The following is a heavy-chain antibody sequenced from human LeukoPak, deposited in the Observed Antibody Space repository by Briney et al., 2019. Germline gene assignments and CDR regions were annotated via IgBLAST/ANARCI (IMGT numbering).Heavy chain of an antibody. V-gene: IGHV4-30-4*08. J-gene: IGHJ4*02. CDR2: IYYSGST. CDR3: ATTPLGCSSTSCYMYYFDY. CDR1: GGSISSGDYY. Sequence: SETLSLTCTVSGGSISSGDYYWSWIRQPPGKGLEWIGYIYYSGSTYYNPSLKSRVTISVDTSKNQFSLKLSSVTAADTAVYYCATTPLGCSSTSCYMYYFDYWGQGTLVTVSS. D-gene: IGHD2-2*02.